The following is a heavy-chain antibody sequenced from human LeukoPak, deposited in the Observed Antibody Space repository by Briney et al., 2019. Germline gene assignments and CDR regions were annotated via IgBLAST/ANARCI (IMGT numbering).Heavy chain of an antibody. V-gene: IGHV3-48*04. CDR1: GFTFSSYS. D-gene: IGHD6-13*01. J-gene: IGHJ4*02. CDR3: AKEWYGIAAAGTFDY. Sequence: PGGSLRLSCAASGFTFSSYSMNWVRQAPGKGLEWVSYISSSSSTIYYADSVKGRFTISRDNAKNSLYLQMNSLRAEDTAVYYCAKEWYGIAAAGTFDYWGQGTLVTVSS. CDR2: ISSSSSTI.